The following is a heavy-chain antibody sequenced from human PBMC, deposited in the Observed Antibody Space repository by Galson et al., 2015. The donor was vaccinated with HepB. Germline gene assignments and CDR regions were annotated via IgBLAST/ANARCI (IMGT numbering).Heavy chain of an antibody. V-gene: IGHV4-39*01. Sequence: ETLSLTCAVSGVSISSSLYYWGWIRQSPKKGLEWIGSIYYGGRTYFSPSFQSRVAMSVDTSKNRLSLTLRSVTAADTAVYYCARPLVLNGRFTPGVGPFHIWGHGTMVTVSA. J-gene: IGHJ3*02. CDR1: GVSISSSLYY. CDR3: ARPLVLNGRFTPGVGPFHI. D-gene: IGHD2-8*01. CDR2: IYYGGRT.